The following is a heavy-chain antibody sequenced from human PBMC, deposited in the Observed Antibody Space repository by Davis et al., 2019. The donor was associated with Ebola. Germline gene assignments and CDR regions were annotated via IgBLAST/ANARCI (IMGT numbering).Heavy chain of an antibody. CDR1: GFTFSNYV. Sequence: GESLKISCAASGFTFSNYVMSWVRQAPGQGLEWVSSLSGNGRSTYYADSVKGRFTISRDNSKDMVYLQIISLRAEDTAVYYCVKGGGSDAFDIWGQGTRVTVSP. J-gene: IGHJ3*02. CDR2: LSGNGRST. D-gene: IGHD6-25*01. V-gene: IGHV3-23*01. CDR3: VKGGGSDAFDI.